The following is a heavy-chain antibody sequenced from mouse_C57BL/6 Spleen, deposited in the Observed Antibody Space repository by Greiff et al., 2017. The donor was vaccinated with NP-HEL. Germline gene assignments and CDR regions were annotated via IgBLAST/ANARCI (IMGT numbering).Heavy chain of an antibody. CDR2: IDPENGDT. D-gene: IGHD2-5*01. CDR1: GFNIKDDY. V-gene: IGHV14-4*01. CDR3: TTPYYSNYAWFAY. J-gene: IGHJ3*01. Sequence: EVQLQQSGAELVRPGASVKLSCTASGFNIKDDYMHWVKQRPEQDLEWIGWIDPENGDTEYASKFQGKATITADTSSNTAYLQLSSLTSEDTAVYYCTTPYYSNYAWFAYWGQGTLVTVSA.